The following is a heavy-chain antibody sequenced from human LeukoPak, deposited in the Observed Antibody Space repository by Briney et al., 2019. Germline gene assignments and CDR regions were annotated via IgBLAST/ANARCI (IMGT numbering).Heavy chain of an antibody. J-gene: IGHJ4*02. CDR1: GYTFTCCS. V-gene: IGHV1-68*01. CDR2: ITLYNGNT. D-gene: IGHD3-22*01. Sequence: ASVKVSCKASGYTFTCCSLHWLQQAPGQGLERMRWITLYNGNTNYAKKFQGRVTITRDMSLRTAYIELSSLRSEDSAVYYWARYLTNLRAPLMIVVVHFDYWGQGTLVTVSS. CDR3: ARYLTNLRAPLMIVVVHFDY.